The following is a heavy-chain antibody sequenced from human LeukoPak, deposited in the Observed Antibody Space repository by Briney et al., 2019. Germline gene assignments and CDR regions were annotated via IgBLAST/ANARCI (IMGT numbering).Heavy chain of an antibody. J-gene: IGHJ4*02. CDR3: AKGHPYYFGSGSFPLDY. CDR1: GFTFSSYA. Sequence: GASLRLSCAASGFTFSSYAMSWVRQAPGKGLEWVSAIVGSGGSTYYADSVKGRFTISRDNSKNTLCLQMNSLRAEDTAVYYCAKGHPYYFGSGSFPLDYWGQGTLVTVSS. V-gene: IGHV3-23*01. D-gene: IGHD3-10*01. CDR2: IVGSGGST.